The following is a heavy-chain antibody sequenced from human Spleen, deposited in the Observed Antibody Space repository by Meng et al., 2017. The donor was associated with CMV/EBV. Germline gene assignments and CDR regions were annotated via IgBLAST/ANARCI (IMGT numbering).Heavy chain of an antibody. CDR3: ARDNAAVAGTPFDY. Sequence: GSLRLSCTVSGGSISSSSYYWGWIRQPPGKGLEWIGSIYYSGNTHYNPSLKSRVTISIGTSKKQFSLKLNSLTAADTAVHYCARDNAAVAGTPFDYWGQGTLVTVSS. CDR1: GGSISSSSYY. V-gene: IGHV4-39*07. D-gene: IGHD6-19*01. CDR2: IYYSGNT. J-gene: IGHJ4*02.